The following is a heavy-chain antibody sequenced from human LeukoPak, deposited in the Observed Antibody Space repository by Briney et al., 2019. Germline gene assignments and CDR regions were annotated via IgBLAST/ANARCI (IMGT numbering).Heavy chain of an antibody. J-gene: IGHJ3*02. D-gene: IGHD6-13*01. CDR2: INPNSGGT. CDR1: GYTFIGYY. CDR3: ARTIAAAGLDAFDI. V-gene: IGHV1-2*04. Sequence: ASVKVSCKASGYTFIGYYMHWVRQAPGQGLEWMGWINPNSGGTNYAQKFQGWVTMTRDTSIGTAYMELSRLKSDDTAVYYCARTIAAAGLDAFDIWGQGTMVTVSS.